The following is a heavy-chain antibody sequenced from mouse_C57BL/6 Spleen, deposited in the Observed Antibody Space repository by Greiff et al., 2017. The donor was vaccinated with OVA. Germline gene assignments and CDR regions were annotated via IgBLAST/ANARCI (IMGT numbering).Heavy chain of an antibody. Sequence: DVKLQESGPGLVKPSQSLSLTCSVTGYSITSGYYWNWIRQFPGNKLEWMGYISYDGSNNYNPSLKNRISITRDTSKNQFFLKLNSVTTEDTATYYCARDGYSAMDYWGKGTSVTVSS. CDR3: ARDGYSAMDY. J-gene: IGHJ4*01. CDR2: ISYDGSN. CDR1: GYSITSGYY. V-gene: IGHV3-6*01.